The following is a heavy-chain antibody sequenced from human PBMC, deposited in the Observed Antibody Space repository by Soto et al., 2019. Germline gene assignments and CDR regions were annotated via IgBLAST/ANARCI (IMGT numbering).Heavy chain of an antibody. J-gene: IGHJ6*02. D-gene: IGHD5-18*01. CDR3: ARVDTASYGMDV. CDR2: INHSGGST. Sequence: SXKVSFKASGYTXTSYYMDLVRQAPGQGLEWMGIINHSGGSTSYAQKFQGRLTMTRDTYTSTVYMEMSSLRSEDTAVYYCARVDTASYGMDVWGQGTTGTVSS. V-gene: IGHV1-46*01. CDR1: GYTXTSYY.